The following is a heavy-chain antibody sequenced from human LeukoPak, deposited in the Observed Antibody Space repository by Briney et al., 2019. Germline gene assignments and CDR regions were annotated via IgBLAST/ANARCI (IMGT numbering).Heavy chain of an antibody. D-gene: IGHD3-10*01. Sequence: GGSLRLSCTASESTFDHAMHWVRQTPGKGLEWVSGIGWNGARTGYADSVRGRFTISRDNAKNSLYLQMNSLRAEDTALYYCGKDISAGGMDVWGQGTTVTVSS. CDR2: IGWNGART. CDR1: ESTFDHA. V-gene: IGHV3-9*01. J-gene: IGHJ6*02. CDR3: GKDISAGGMDV.